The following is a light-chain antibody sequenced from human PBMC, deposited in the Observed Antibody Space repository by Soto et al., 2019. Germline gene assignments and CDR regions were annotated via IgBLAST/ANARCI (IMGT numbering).Light chain of an antibody. V-gene: IGLV1-40*01. CDR3: QSYDNSLSGVV. J-gene: IGLJ2*01. CDR1: SSNIGAGYD. Sequence: QSVLTQPPSVSGAPGQRVTISCTGSSSNIGAGYDVHWYQQLPGTAPKLLIYGNNNRPSGVPERFSGSKSGTSASLAITGLQAEDEADYSCQSYDNSLSGVVFGGGTKLTVL. CDR2: GNN.